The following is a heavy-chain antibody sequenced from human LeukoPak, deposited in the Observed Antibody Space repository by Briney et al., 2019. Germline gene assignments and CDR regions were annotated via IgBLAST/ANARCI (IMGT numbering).Heavy chain of an antibody. D-gene: IGHD3-22*01. J-gene: IGHJ4*02. CDR3: TSRGINYYDSGGFTY. CDR2: ISSSSTYI. V-gene: IGHV3-21*01. CDR1: GFTFRGYS. Sequence: GGSLRLSXAASGFTFRGYSMNWVRQAPGKGLEWVSSISSSSTYIYYAGSVKGRFTISRDNAKNSLYLQVNSLRAEDTAVYYCTSRGINYYDSGGFTYWGQGTLVTVSS.